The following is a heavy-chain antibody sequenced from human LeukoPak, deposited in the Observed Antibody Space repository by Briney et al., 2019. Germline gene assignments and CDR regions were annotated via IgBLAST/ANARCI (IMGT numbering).Heavy chain of an antibody. J-gene: IGHJ3*02. CDR3: ARGESRAFDI. CDR2: IYSGGTT. CDR1: GFSVSKTY. V-gene: IGHV3-66*01. Sequence: GGSLRLSCAASGFSVSKTYMSWVRQAPGMGLDWVSVIYSGGTTYYADSVKGRFTISRDNSKNTLHLHMNTLRAEDTAVYYCARGESRAFDIWGQGTLVTVSS.